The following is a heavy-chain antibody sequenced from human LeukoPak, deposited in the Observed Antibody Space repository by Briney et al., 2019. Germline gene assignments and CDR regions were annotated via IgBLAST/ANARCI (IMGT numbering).Heavy chain of an antibody. CDR1: GFTFRSYN. CDR3: ARRLSISGQFDWLPGIDY. Sequence: GGSLRLSCAASGFTFRSYNMDWVRQAPGKGLEWVVVISYDGSNKYYADSVKGRFTISRDNSKNTLYLQMNSLRAEDTAVYYCARRLSISGQFDWLPGIDYWGQGTLVTVSS. CDR2: ISYDGSNK. V-gene: IGHV3-30-3*01. J-gene: IGHJ4*02. D-gene: IGHD3-9*01.